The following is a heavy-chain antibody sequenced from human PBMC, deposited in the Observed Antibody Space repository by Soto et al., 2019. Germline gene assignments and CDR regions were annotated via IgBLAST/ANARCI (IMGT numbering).Heavy chain of an antibody. CDR3: ARRGGGVVLAATTPFDY. V-gene: IGHV4-4*02. CDR1: SSPISTANW. J-gene: IGHJ4*02. CDR2: IYHSGST. D-gene: IGHD2-15*01. Sequence: QVPLQESGPRPGRPSGTLSLTCTVSSSPISTANWWSWVRQPPGRGPEWVGEIYHSGSTNYNLSLKSRVTLSVDKSKNQFSLRLSSVTAADTATYYCARRGGGVVLAATTPFDYWGQGTLVTVSS.